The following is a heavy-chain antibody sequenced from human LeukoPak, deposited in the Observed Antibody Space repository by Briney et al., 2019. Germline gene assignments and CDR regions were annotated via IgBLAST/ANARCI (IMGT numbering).Heavy chain of an antibody. CDR2: MNPNSGNT. V-gene: IGHV1-8*01. J-gene: IGHJ4*02. CDR3: AASTSAVAGTGFDY. D-gene: IGHD6-19*01. CDR1: GYTFTSYD. Sequence: ASVKVSCKASGYTFTSYDINWVRQATGQGLEWMGWMNPNSGNTSYAQKFQGRVTMTRDTSTSTVYMELSSLRSEDTAVYYCAASTSAVAGTGFDYWGQGTLVTVSS.